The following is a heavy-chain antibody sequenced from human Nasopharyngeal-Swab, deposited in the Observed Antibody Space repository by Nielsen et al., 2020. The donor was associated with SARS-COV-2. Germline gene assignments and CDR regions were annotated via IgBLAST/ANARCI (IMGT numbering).Heavy chain of an antibody. CDR1: GFTFTTYA. J-gene: IGHJ4*02. CDR3: ATEPVTYYYDSSGYPADY. V-gene: IGHV3-33*08. CDR2: IWYDGSNK. D-gene: IGHD3-22*01. Sequence: GESLKISCAASGFTFTTYAMSWVRQAPGKGLEWVAVIWYDGSNKYYADSVKGRFTISRDNSKNTLYLQMNSLRAEDTAVYYCATEPVTYYYDSSGYPADYWGQGTLVTVSS.